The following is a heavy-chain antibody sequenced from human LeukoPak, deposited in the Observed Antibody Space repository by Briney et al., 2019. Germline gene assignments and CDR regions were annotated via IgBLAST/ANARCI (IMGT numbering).Heavy chain of an antibody. CDR1: GFTVTSNY. CDR2: IRSKAYGGTT. CDR3: TRDYYGDYVKGYFDY. J-gene: IGHJ4*02. Sequence: GGSLRLSCVASGFTVTSNYMSWVRQAPGKGLEWVGFIRSKAYGGTTEYAASVKGRFTISRDDSKSIAYLQMNSLKTEDTAVYYCTRDYYGDYVKGYFDYWGQGTLVTVSS. V-gene: IGHV3-49*04. D-gene: IGHD4-17*01.